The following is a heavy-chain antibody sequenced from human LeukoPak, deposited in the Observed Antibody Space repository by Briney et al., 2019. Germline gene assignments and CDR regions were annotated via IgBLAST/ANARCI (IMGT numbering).Heavy chain of an antibody. Sequence: PGGSLRLSCAASGFTFSSYAMSWVRQAPGKGLEWVSAISGSGGSTYYADSVKGRFTISRDNSKNTLYLQMNSLRAEDTAVYYCARGTEWPVEFDHWGQGTLVTVSS. CDR1: GFTFSSYA. CDR2: ISGSGGST. D-gene: IGHD3-3*01. J-gene: IGHJ4*02. V-gene: IGHV3-23*01. CDR3: ARGTEWPVEFDH.